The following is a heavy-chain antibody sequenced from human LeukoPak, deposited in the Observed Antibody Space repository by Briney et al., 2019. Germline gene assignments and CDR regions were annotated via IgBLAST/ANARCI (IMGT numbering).Heavy chain of an antibody. CDR1: GFTFGDYA. D-gene: IGHD1-26*01. CDR2: IRSKAYGGTT. J-gene: IGHJ4*02. V-gene: IGHV3-49*04. CDR3: TRVKVPGRVGATSFDY. Sequence: GGSLRLSCTASGFTFGDYAMSWVRQAPGKGLEWVGFIRSKAYGGTTEYAASVKGRFTISRDDSKSIAYLQMNSLKTEDTAVYYCTRVKVPGRVGATSFDYWGQGTLVTVSS.